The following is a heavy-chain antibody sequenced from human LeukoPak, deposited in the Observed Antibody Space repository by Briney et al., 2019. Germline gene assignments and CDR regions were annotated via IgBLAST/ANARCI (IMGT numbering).Heavy chain of an antibody. CDR1: GFTFSTYV. Sequence: GGSLRLSCVVSGFTFSTYVMHWVRQAPGKGLEYVSAISSNGDNTYYADSVKGRFTISRDNSKNTLYLQMSSLRADDTAVYYCVRGTGYWGQGTLVTVSS. CDR3: VRGTGY. CDR2: ISSNGDNT. V-gene: IGHV3-64D*06. J-gene: IGHJ4*02.